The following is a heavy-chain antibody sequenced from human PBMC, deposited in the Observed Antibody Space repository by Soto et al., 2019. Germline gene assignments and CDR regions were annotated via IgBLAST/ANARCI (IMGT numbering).Heavy chain of an antibody. CDR1: GDSISSSTYS. J-gene: IGHJ5*02. CDR2: IYNSGNT. D-gene: IGHD2-15*01. Sequence: SETLSLTCTVSGDSISSSTYSWGWVRQPPGKGLEWIGTIYNSGNTFYNASLKSRVTISVDTSKNQFSLRLNSVTATDTAFYFCARHDCRNGSCRRGTFDPWGQGALVTVSS. V-gene: IGHV4-39*01. CDR3: ARHDCRNGSCRRGTFDP.